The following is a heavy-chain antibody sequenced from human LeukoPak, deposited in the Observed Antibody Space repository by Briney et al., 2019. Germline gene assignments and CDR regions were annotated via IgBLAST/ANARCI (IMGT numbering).Heavy chain of an antibody. V-gene: IGHV4-61*02. CDR2: IYTSGST. CDR3: ARGPEGTYVWGSYRSDAFDI. J-gene: IGHJ3*02. D-gene: IGHD3-16*02. Sequence: SETLSLTCTVSGGSISSGSYYWSWIRQPAGKGLEWIGRIYTSGSTNYNPSLKSRVTISVDTSKNQFSLKLSSVTAADTAVYYCARGPEGTYVWGSYRSDAFDIWGQGTMVTVSS. CDR1: GGSISSGSYY.